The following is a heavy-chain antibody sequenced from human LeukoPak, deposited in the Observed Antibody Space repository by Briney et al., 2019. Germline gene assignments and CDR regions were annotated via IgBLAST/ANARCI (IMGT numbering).Heavy chain of an antibody. Sequence: GGTLRLSCAASGFTFSSYGMSWVRQAPGKGLEWVSGISGSGGTTSYADSVKGRFTISRDHSKNTLFLQMNSLRAEDTAVYYCAKDSDELIAAAYNWFDPWGQGTLVTVSS. CDR2: ISGSGGTT. V-gene: IGHV3-23*01. J-gene: IGHJ5*02. CDR3: AKDSDELIAAAYNWFDP. CDR1: GFTFSSYG. D-gene: IGHD6-13*01.